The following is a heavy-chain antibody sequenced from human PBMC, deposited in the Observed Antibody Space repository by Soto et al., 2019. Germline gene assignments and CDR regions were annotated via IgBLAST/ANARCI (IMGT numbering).Heavy chain of an antibody. J-gene: IGHJ1*01. Sequence: EVQLLESGGALVQPGGSLRLSCAASGFTFRMYAMNWVRQAPGKGLEWVSGITGGGGSGTYYGDSVKGRITISRDNSKSMLFLQMNSLRAEDTAVYYCARDLENNFGHWGQGTLVTVFS. D-gene: IGHD1-1*01. CDR2: ITGGGGSGT. CDR3: ARDLENNFGH. V-gene: IGHV3-23*01. CDR1: GFTFRMYA.